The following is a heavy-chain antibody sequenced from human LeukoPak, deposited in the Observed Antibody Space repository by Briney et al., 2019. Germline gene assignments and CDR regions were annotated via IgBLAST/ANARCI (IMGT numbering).Heavy chain of an antibody. CDR2: ITWNSDNI. D-gene: IGHD6-13*01. Sequence: GGSLRLSCAASGFTFDDYAMHWVRQAPGKGLEWVSGITWNSDNIEYADSVKGRFTISRDNAKNSLYLQMNSLRAEDMALYYCAKDIGPIAANAFDIWGQGTMVTVSS. CDR3: AKDIGPIAANAFDI. CDR1: GFTFDDYA. J-gene: IGHJ3*02. V-gene: IGHV3-9*03.